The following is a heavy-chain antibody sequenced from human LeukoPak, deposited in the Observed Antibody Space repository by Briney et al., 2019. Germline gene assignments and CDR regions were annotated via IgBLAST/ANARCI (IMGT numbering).Heavy chain of an antibody. Sequence: SETLSLTCTVSGGSISSYYWTWIRQPPGRGLEWIGYIYNSGSTNYNPSLKSRVNPSLKSRVTISLDTSKNQFSLKLSSVTAADTAVYYCARDLGRISAAAIPGGSWGQGTLVTVSS. J-gene: IGHJ5*02. V-gene: IGHV4-59*01. CDR2: IYNSGST. CDR3: ARDLGRISAAAIPGGS. CDR1: GGSISSYY. D-gene: IGHD6-13*01.